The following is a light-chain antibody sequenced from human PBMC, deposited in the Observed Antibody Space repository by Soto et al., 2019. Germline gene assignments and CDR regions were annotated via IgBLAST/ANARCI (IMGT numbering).Light chain of an antibody. V-gene: IGKV3-20*01. CDR1: QSVSSSY. Sequence: EIVLTQSPGTLSLSPGERATLSCRASQSVSSSYLAWYQQKPGQAPRLLIYGASSRATGIPDRFSGSGSGTDFPLTTSSLEPEDFAVYYCQQYGSSPPRGITFGPGTKVDIK. J-gene: IGKJ3*01. CDR3: QQYGSSPPRGIT. CDR2: GAS.